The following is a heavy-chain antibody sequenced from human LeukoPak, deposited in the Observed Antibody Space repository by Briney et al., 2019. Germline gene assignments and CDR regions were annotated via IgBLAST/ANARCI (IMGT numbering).Heavy chain of an antibody. V-gene: IGHV3-48*01. Sequence: GGSLRLSCTASRSTFSGYSFNWVRQSPGRGLEWVSYISTGGSSIYYADSVRGRFTSSRDNAKSSLYLQMNSLRGDDTGVYYCARDRGADYGDFDYWGQGTLVTVSS. D-gene: IGHD3-10*01. CDR3: ARDRGADYGDFDY. CDR1: RSTFSGYS. J-gene: IGHJ4*02. CDR2: ISTGGSSI.